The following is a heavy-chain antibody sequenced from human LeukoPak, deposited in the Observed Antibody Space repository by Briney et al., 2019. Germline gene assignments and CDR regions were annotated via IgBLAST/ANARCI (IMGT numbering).Heavy chain of an antibody. J-gene: IGHJ4*02. CDR3: AKTRVAAAGTGFDY. V-gene: IGHV4-31*03. CDR2: IYYSGST. D-gene: IGHD6-13*01. Sequence: SETLSLTCTVSGGSISSGGYYWSWIRQHPGKGLEWLGYIYYSGSTYYNPSLKSRVTISVDTSKNQFSLKLSSVTAADTAVYYCAKTRVAAAGTGFDYWGQGTLVTVSS. CDR1: GGSISSGGYY.